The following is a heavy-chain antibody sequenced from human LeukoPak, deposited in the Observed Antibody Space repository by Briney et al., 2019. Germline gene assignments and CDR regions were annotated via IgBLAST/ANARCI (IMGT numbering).Heavy chain of an antibody. CDR3: ARVTLTGYYAFDY. V-gene: IGHV3-21*01. Sequence: GGSLRLSCAASGFTFSSYNMNWVRQAPGKGLEWVSSISSTSSYINYADSVKGRFTISRDKAKNSLYLQMNSLRAEDTAVYYCARVTLTGYYAFDYWGQGTLVTVSS. CDR1: GFTFSSYN. J-gene: IGHJ4*02. CDR2: ISSTSSYI. D-gene: IGHD3-9*01.